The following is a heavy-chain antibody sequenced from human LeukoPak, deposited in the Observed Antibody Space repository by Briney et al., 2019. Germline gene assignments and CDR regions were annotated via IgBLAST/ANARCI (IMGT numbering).Heavy chain of an antibody. CDR3: ASDGVGIAAAGIDY. Sequence: GASVKVSCKASGYTFTSYDINWVRQATGQGLEWMGWVNPNSGGTNYAQKFQGRVTMTRDTSISTAYMELSRLRSDDTAVYYCASDGVGIAAAGIDYWGQGTLVTVSS. D-gene: IGHD6-13*01. J-gene: IGHJ4*02. CDR2: VNPNSGGT. V-gene: IGHV1-2*02. CDR1: GYTFTSYD.